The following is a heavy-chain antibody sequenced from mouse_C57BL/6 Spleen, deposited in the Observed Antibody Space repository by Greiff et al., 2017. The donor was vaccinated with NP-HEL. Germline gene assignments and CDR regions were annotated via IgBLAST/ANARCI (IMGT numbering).Heavy chain of an antibody. CDR1: GYTFTDYY. J-gene: IGHJ4*01. D-gene: IGHD2-4*01. V-gene: IGHV1-19*01. CDR3: AREDDYDGKNAMDY. Sequence: VQLQQSGPVLVKPGASVKMSCKASGYTFTDYYMNWVKQSHGKSLEWIGVINPYNGGTSYNQKFKGKATLTVDKSSSTAYMELNSLTSEDSAVYYCAREDDYDGKNAMDYWGQGTSVTVSS. CDR2: INPYNGGT.